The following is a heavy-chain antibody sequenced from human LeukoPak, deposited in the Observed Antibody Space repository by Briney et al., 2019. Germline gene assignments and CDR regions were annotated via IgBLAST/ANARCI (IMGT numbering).Heavy chain of an antibody. Sequence: GGSLRLSCAASGFTFSGSAMHWVRQASGKGLEWVGRIRSKADSYATAYAASLKGRFIISRDDSKNTTYLQMNSLRPEDTAVYYCAKGGKYDILTGYPRSRLLGDYWGQGTLVTVSS. V-gene: IGHV3-73*01. CDR3: AKGGKYDILTGYPRSRLLGDY. D-gene: IGHD3-9*01. J-gene: IGHJ4*02. CDR1: GFTFSGSA. CDR2: IRSKADSYAT.